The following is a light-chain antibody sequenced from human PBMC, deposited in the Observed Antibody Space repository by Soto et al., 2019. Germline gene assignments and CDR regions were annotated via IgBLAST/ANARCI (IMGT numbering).Light chain of an antibody. CDR3: VLYMGSGIWV. CDR1: SGSVSTSYY. Sequence: QAVVTQEPSFSVSPGRTVTLTCGLSSGSVSTSYYPSWYQQTPGQPPRTLIYSTNTRSSGVPDRFSGSILGNKAALTITGAQADDESDYYCVLYMGSGIWVFGGGTKLTV. V-gene: IGLV8-61*01. J-gene: IGLJ3*02. CDR2: STN.